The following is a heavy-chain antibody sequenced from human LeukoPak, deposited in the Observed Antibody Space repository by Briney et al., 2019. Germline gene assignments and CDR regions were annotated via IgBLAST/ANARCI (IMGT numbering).Heavy chain of an antibody. D-gene: IGHD6-13*01. CDR3: AKAGSSSWYFDY. J-gene: IGHJ4*02. CDR1: GFTFSNAR. CDR2: IKSKTDGGTT. V-gene: IGHV3-15*01. Sequence: GGSLRLSCAASGFTFSNARMSWVRQAPGKGLEWVGRIKSKTDGGTTDYAAPVKGRFTISRDDSKNTLYLQMNSLRAEDTAVYYCAKAGSSSWYFDYWGQGTLVTVSS.